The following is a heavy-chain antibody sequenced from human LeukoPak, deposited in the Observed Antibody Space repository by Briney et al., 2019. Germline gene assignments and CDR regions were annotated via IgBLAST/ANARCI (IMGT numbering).Heavy chain of an antibody. V-gene: IGHV3-7*01. CDR3: TRDPSHGALDI. CDR2: MNQDGSKT. CDR1: GFTFATSW. Sequence: PGGSLRLSCAASGFTFATSWMTWVRQAPGKGLEWVALMNQDGSKTLFVDSVKGRFAISRDNGKNSLYLQMDSLRAEDTAVYFCTRDPSHGALDIWGQGTTVIVSA. J-gene: IGHJ3*02.